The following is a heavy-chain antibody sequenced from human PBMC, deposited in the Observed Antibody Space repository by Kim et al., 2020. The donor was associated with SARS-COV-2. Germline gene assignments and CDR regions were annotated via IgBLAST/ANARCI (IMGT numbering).Heavy chain of an antibody. CDR3: ARDRGGPSYYSDY. CDR1: GFIFSNYG. J-gene: IGHJ4*02. D-gene: IGHD3-10*01. V-gene: IGHV3-33*01. Sequence: GGSLRLSCAASGFIFSNYGMNWVRQAPGKGLEWVAVIWYDGSKEYYADSVKGRFTISRDNAKNTMYLQMNSLRAEDTAVYYCARDRGGPSYYSDYWGPGTLVTVSS. CDR2: IWYDGSKE.